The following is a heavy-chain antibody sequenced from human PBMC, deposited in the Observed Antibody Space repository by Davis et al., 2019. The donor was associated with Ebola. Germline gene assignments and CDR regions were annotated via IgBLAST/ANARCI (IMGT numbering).Heavy chain of an antibody. CDR3: ARDMNTAMVLYDYGLDV. D-gene: IGHD5-18*01. CDR1: GFIFRNYV. CDR2: FGTGGDT. J-gene: IGHJ6*04. V-gene: IGHV3-69-1*02. Sequence: GGSLRLSCETSGFIFRNYVMSWVRQAPGKGLEWVSTFGTGGDTYYADSVKGRFAISRDNAKNSLYLQMNSLRAEDTAVYYCARDMNTAMVLYDYGLDVWGKGTTVTVSS.